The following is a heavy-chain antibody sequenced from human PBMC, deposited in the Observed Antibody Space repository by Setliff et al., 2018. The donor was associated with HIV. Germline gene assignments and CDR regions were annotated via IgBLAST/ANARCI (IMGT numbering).Heavy chain of an antibody. CDR3: ARGYCSSTTCLYYFDY. Sequence: GGSLRLSCTASGLAFTNYGMHWVRQAPGKGLEWVSVIFIGGSTYYADSVKGRFTISRDNAKNSLYLQMNSLRAEDTAVYYCARGYCSSTTCLYYFDYWGQGTLVTVSS. V-gene: IGHV3-NL1*01. J-gene: IGHJ4*02. CDR2: IFIGGST. CDR1: GLAFTNYG. D-gene: IGHD2-2*01.